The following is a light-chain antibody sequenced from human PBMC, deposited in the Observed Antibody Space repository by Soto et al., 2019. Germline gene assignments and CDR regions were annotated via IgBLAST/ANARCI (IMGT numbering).Light chain of an antibody. CDR1: SGSVSTSYY. J-gene: IGLJ3*02. CDR2: RTN. CDR3: VLYMGSGIWV. Sequence: QTVVTQEPSFSVSPGGTVTLTCGLSSGSVSTSYYPSWYQQTPGQSPRTLIYRTNTRSSGVPDRFSGSILGNKAALTITGAHADDESDYYCVLYMGSGIWVFGGGTKVTVL. V-gene: IGLV8-61*01.